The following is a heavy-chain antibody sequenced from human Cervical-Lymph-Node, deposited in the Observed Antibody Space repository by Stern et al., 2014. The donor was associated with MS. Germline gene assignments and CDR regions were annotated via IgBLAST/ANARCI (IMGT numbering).Heavy chain of an antibody. D-gene: IGHD5-24*01. J-gene: IGHJ4*02. Sequence: VQLVQSGAEVKKTGESLRISCEVSGYKFTNNWIGCVRQMPGKGLEWMGIIYPGYSETRYSPSFQGQVTILVDKSNTTAYLQWSSLKASDTALYYCARRGHGYMGIDYWGQGTPVTVSS. CDR1: GYKFTNNW. CDR3: ARRGHGYMGIDY. CDR2: IYPGYSET. V-gene: IGHV5-51*03.